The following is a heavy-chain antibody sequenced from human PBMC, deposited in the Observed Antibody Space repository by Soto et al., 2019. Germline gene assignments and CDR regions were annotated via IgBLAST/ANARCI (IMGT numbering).Heavy chain of an antibody. Sequence: ASVKVSCKASGYTFTSYGISWVRQAPGQELEWMGWISAYNGNTNYAQKLQGRVTMTTDTSTSTAYMELRSLRSDDTAVYYCATLRLLEWYLSEDAFDIWGQGTMVTVSS. CDR2: ISAYNGNT. CDR3: ATLRLLEWYLSEDAFDI. CDR1: GYTFTSYG. V-gene: IGHV1-18*01. J-gene: IGHJ3*02. D-gene: IGHD3-3*01.